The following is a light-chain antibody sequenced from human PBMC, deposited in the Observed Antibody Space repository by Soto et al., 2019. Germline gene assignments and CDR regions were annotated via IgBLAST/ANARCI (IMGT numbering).Light chain of an antibody. CDR2: DAS. CDR1: QSVSTY. J-gene: IGKJ2*01. CDR3: QQRSNWPPYT. V-gene: IGKV3-11*01. Sequence: EIVLTQSPATLSLSPGERATLSCRASQSVSTYLAWYQHKPGQAPRLLIYDASNRATGIPARFSGSGSGTDFTLTISNLEPEAFAVYFCQQRSNWPPYTFGQGTKLEIK.